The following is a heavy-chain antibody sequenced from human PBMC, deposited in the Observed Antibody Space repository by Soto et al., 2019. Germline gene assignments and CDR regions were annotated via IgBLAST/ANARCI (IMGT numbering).Heavy chain of an antibody. CDR1: GYTFTTYY. D-gene: IGHD3-10*01. CDR2: INPSGGST. V-gene: IGHV1-46*01. Sequence: QVQLVQSGAEVKKPGASVKVSCKASGYTFTTYYMHWVRQAPGQALEWMGIINPSGGSTSYAQKFQGGVTMTRDTSTSTDYMELSSLRSEDTAVYYCARGGSGSYWYYDYGMDVWGQGTTVTVSS. CDR3: ARGGSGSYWYYDYGMDV. J-gene: IGHJ6*02.